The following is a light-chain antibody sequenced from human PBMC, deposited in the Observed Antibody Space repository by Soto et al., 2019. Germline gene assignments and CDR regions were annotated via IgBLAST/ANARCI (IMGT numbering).Light chain of an antibody. CDR3: QQYYTTLT. CDR1: QSVLYNSDNKNY. Sequence: DIVMTQSPDSLAVSLGERATINCKSSQSVLYNSDNKNYLAWYQQKPGQPPKLLIYWASTRDSGVPDRFSGSGSGADSTLTISSLQAEDVAVYYCQQYYTTLTFGGGTKVEIK. J-gene: IGKJ4*01. V-gene: IGKV4-1*01. CDR2: WAS.